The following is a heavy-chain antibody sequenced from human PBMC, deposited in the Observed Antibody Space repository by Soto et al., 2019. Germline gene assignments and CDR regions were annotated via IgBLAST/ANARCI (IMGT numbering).Heavy chain of an antibody. CDR1: GGSISSSNW. CDR3: ARLGVDSSGYYYFDY. D-gene: IGHD3-22*01. V-gene: IGHV4-4*02. J-gene: IGHJ4*02. CDR2: INHSGST. Sequence: SETLSLTCAVSGGSISSSNWWSWIRQPPGKGLEWIGEINHSGSTNYNPSLKSRVTISVDTSKNQFSLKLSSVTAADTAVYYCARLGVDSSGYYYFDYWGQGTLVTVSS.